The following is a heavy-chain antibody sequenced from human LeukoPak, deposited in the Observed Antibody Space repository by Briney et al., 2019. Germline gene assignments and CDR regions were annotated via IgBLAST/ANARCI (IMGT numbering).Heavy chain of an antibody. Sequence: SGTLSLTCTVSGGSISNYYSKWVRQPPGKGLEWVARIYISGTTNYNPSLKSRVSMSVDTSKNQFSLKLSSVTAADTAVYYCARGKVVAGTPGQNSWDHWGQGTLVTVSS. CDR1: GGSISNYY. CDR3: ARGKVVAGTPGQNSWDH. V-gene: IGHV4-4*07. J-gene: IGHJ4*02. D-gene: IGHD6-19*01. CDR2: IYISGTT.